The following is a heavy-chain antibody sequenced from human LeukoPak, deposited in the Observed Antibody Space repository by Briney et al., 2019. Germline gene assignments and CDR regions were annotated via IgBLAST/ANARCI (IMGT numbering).Heavy chain of an antibody. CDR1: GYTLTELS. D-gene: IGHD6-19*01. CDR2: FDPEDGET. CDR3: ATGGHSSGWSDY. V-gene: IGHV1-24*01. J-gene: IGHJ4*02. Sequence: ASVKVSCKVSGYTLTELSMHWVRQAPGKGLEWMGGFDPEDGETIYAQKFQGRVTMTEDTSTDTAYMELSSLRSVDTAVYYCATGGHSSGWSDYWGQGTLVTVSS.